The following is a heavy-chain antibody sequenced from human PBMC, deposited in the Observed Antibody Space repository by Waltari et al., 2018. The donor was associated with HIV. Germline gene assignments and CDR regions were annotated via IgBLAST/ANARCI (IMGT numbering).Heavy chain of an antibody. CDR2: VTSRDNST. CDR3: GWVPAATHGMDV. J-gene: IGHJ6*02. V-gene: IGHV3-21*01. D-gene: IGHD6-13*01. Sequence: EVHLVESGGGLVKPGESLRLSCEASKFAFSIYTVNWVRQTPGKGLDWVTSVTSRDNSTDYVESVKVRFSVSRDNAKNTLFLQMNSLRGEDTAVYYCGWVPAATHGMDVWGRGTTVIVSS. CDR1: KFAFSIYT.